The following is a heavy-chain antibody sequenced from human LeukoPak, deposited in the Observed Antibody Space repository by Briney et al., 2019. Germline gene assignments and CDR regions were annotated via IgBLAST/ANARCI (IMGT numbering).Heavy chain of an antibody. CDR1: GYTFTGYL. Sequence: VASVKVSCKASGYTFTGYLMHWVRQAPGKGLEWMGGFDPEDGETIYAQKFQGRVTMTEDTSTDTAYMELSSLRSEDTAVYYCATVGRWELPYYFDYWGQGTLVTVSS. J-gene: IGHJ4*02. CDR2: FDPEDGET. D-gene: IGHD1-26*01. CDR3: ATVGRWELPYYFDY. V-gene: IGHV1-24*01.